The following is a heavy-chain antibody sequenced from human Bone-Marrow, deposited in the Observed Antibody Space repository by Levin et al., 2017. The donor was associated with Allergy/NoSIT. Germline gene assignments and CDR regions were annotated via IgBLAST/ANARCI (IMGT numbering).Heavy chain of an antibody. Sequence: SGPTLVKPTQTLTLTCTFSGFSLRASGVGIGWIRQPPGKALEWLALLYWDDDKRYSPSLRSRLTITKDTSKNQVVLTMNNVDPLDTATYYCAYKDCRDTSCYDFDYWGEGTLVTVSA. CDR1: GFSLRASGVG. CDR2: LYWDDDK. J-gene: IGHJ4*02. D-gene: IGHD2-2*01. CDR3: AYKDCRDTSCYDFDY. V-gene: IGHV2-5*02.